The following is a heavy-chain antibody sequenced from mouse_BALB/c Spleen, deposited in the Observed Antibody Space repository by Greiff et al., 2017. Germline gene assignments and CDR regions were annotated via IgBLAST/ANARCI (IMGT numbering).Heavy chain of an antibody. Sequence: EVKLQESGTVLARPGASVKMSCKASGYTFTSYWMHWVKQRPGQGLEWIGAIYPGNSDTSYNQKFKGKAKLTAVTSTSTAYMELSSLTNEDSAVYYCTRGDGNYEDLDYWGQGTTLTVSS. CDR1: GYTFTSYW. CDR2: IYPGNSDT. J-gene: IGHJ2*01. V-gene: IGHV1-5*01. CDR3: TRGDGNYEDLDY. D-gene: IGHD2-1*01.